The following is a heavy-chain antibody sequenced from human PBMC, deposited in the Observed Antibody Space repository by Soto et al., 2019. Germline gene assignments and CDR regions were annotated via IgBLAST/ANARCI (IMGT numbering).Heavy chain of an antibody. D-gene: IGHD6-19*01. CDR2: IHPGDSDT. CDR1: GYSFTSYW. V-gene: IGHV5-51*01. J-gene: IGHJ6*02. CDR3: ARDYVQWLVQDYYYYGMDV. Sequence: GESLKISCKGSGYSFTSYWIGWVRQMPGKGLEWMGIIHPGDSDTRYSPSFQGQVTISADKSISTAYLQWSSLKASDTAMYYCARDYVQWLVQDYYYYGMDVWGQGTTVTVSS.